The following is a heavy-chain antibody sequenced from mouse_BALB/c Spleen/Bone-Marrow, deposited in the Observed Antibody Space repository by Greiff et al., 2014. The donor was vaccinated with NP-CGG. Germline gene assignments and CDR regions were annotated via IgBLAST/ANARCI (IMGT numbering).Heavy chain of an antibody. Sequence: VQLVESGPGLVAPSQTLSITCTVSGFSLTSYGVHWVRQPPGKGLEWLGVIWAGGSTNYNSALMNRLSTSKDNSKSQVFLKMNRLQTDDTAMYYCARLYLRYFDVWGAGTTVTVSS. CDR2: IWAGGST. CDR1: GFSLTSYG. D-gene: IGHD2-3*01. V-gene: IGHV2-9*02. CDR3: ARLYLRYFDV. J-gene: IGHJ1*01.